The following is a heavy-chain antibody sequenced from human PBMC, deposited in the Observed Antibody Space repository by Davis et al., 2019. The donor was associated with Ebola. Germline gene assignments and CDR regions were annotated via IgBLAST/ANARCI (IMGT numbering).Heavy chain of an antibody. V-gene: IGHV3-21*01. J-gene: IGHJ4*02. CDR2: ISSSSSYI. D-gene: IGHD3-16*02. Sequence: GGSLRLSCAASGFTFSSYAMHWVRQAPGKGLEWVSSISSSSSYIYYADSVKGRFTISRDNAKNSLYLQMNSLRAEDTAVYYCARELSVTYFDYWGQGTLVTVSS. CDR1: GFTFSSYA. CDR3: ARELSVTYFDY.